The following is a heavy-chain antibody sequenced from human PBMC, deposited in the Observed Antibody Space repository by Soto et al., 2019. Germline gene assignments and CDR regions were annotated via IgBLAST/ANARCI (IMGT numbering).Heavy chain of an antibody. Sequence: SETMSLTCTVSDGYISSYYWSWIRQTPGKGLEWIGYVYYTGSTNYNPSLKSRVTISIDTSKNQFSLRLSSVTAADTAVYYCARQRYDIVTGFYNYGMDVWGQGTTVTVSS. J-gene: IGHJ6*02. V-gene: IGHV4-59*08. CDR1: DGYISSYY. D-gene: IGHD3-9*01. CDR3: ARQRYDIVTGFYNYGMDV. CDR2: VYYTGST.